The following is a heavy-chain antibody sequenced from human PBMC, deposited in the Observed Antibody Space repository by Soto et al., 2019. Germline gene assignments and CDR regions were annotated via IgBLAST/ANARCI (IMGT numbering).Heavy chain of an antibody. Sequence: EVQLVESGGGLVQPGGSLRLSCAGSGATLQDYAMHWVRQAPGKGLEWVSGIYYNSNRIDYADSVKGRFTISRDNARNALYLQMNSLTTEDTAFYYFGKDISPGGMDVWGRGIMVTVSS. CDR3: GKDISPGGMDV. CDR1: GATLQDYA. J-gene: IGHJ6*04. V-gene: IGHV3-9*01. CDR2: IYYNSNRI.